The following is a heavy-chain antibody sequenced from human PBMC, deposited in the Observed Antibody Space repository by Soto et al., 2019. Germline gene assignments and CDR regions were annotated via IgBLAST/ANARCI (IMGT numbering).Heavy chain of an antibody. CDR2: INPSGGST. J-gene: IGHJ4*02. CDR3: ARDQSLAFGYSSGWYGGAY. D-gene: IGHD6-19*01. V-gene: IGHV1-46*01. CDR1: GYTFTSYY. Sequence: GASVKVSCKASGYTFTSYYMHWVRQAPGQGLEWMGIINPSGGSTSYAQKFQGRVTMTRDTSTSTVYMELSSLRSEDTAVYYCARDQSLAFGYSSGWYGGAYWGQGTLVTVS.